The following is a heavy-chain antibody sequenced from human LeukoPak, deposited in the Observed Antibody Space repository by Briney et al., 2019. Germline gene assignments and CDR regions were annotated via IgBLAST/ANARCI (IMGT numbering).Heavy chain of an antibody. J-gene: IGHJ3*02. D-gene: IGHD4-17*01. V-gene: IGHV3-15*01. CDR1: GFPFSNAW. CDR3: TTDRDDYGDSLAAFDI. CDR2: IKRKTDGGTT. Sequence: GGPLRLSCAASGFPFSNAWMSWVRQAPGRGLEWVGRIKRKTDGGTTDYAAPVKGRFTISRDDSKNTLYLKMNSLKTEDTAVYYCTTDRDDYGDSLAAFDIWGQGTMVTVSS.